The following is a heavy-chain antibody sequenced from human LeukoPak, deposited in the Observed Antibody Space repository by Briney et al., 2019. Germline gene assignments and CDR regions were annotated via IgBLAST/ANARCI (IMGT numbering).Heavy chain of an antibody. V-gene: IGHV5-10-1*01. CDR1: GSSFTSYW. J-gene: IGHJ4*02. CDR3: PRQEVASEGDY. Sequence: GESLKISCKGSGSSFTSYWISWVRPMPGKDLEWMGRIDPSHSYTNYSPSFQGHVTISADKSISTAYLQWSSLKASDTAMYYCPRQEVASEGDYWGQGTLVTVSS. CDR2: IDPSHSYT. D-gene: IGHD5-12*01.